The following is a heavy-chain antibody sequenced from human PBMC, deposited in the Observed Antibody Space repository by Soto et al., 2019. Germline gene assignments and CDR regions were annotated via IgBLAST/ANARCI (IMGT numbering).Heavy chain of an antibody. CDR2: ISGSGGST. V-gene: IGHV3-23*01. CDR1: GFTFSSYA. D-gene: IGHD2-21*02. Sequence: LRLSCAASGFTFSSYAMSWVRQAPGKGLEWVSAISGSGGSTYYADSVKGRFTISRDNSKNTLYLQMNSLRAEDTAVYYCAKDRFPDYYFDYWGQGTLVTVSS. J-gene: IGHJ4*02. CDR3: AKDRFPDYYFDY.